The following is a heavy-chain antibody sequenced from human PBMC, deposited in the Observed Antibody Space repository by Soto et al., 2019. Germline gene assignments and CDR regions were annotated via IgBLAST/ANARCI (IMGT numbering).Heavy chain of an antibody. CDR3: ARGYSSGWYGYYYYYGMDV. Sequence: QVQLVQSGAEVKKPGSSVKVSCKASGGTFSSYAISWVRQAPGQGLEWMGGIIPIFGTANYAQKFQGRVTITADESTSTAYMEVSSLRSEDTAVYYCARGYSSGWYGYYYYYGMDVWGQGTTVTVSS. D-gene: IGHD6-19*01. CDR2: IIPIFGTA. V-gene: IGHV1-69*01. J-gene: IGHJ6*02. CDR1: GGTFSSYA.